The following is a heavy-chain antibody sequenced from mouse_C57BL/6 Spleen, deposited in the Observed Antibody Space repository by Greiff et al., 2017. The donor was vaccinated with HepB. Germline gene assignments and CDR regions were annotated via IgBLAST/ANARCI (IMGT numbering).Heavy chain of an antibody. CDR1: GFTFSSYA. CDR2: ISSGGDYI. J-gene: IGHJ2*01. V-gene: IGHV5-9-1*02. Sequence: EVKLMESGEGLVKPGGSLKLSCAASGFTFSSYAMSWVRQTPEKRLEWVAYISSGGDYIYYADTVKGRFTISRDNARNTLYLQMSSLKSEDTAMYYCTRANPISRFFDYWGQGTTLTVSS. CDR3: TRANPISRFFDY. D-gene: IGHD6-1*01.